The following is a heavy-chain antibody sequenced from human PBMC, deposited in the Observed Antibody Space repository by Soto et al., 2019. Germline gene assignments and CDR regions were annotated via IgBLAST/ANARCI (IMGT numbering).Heavy chain of an antibody. CDR1: GYTFTSYD. CDR2: LNPNSGDT. CDR3: ARYYDFWSGSTYYYYGMDV. Sequence: ASVKVSCKASGYTFTSYDINWVRQATGQGLEWMGWLNPNSGDTGYAQKFQGRVTMTRNTSISTAYMELSSLRSEDTAVYYCARYYDFWSGSTYYYYGMDVWGQGTTVTVS. D-gene: IGHD3-3*01. V-gene: IGHV1-8*01. J-gene: IGHJ6*02.